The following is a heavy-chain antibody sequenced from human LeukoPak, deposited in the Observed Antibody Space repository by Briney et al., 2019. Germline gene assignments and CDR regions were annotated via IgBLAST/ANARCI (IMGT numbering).Heavy chain of an antibody. CDR1: GFTFSSYA. D-gene: IGHD2-2*01. CDR3: ARGTSTAGRGFDF. J-gene: IGHJ4*02. V-gene: IGHV3-23*01. CDR2: ISGSGGST. Sequence: GGSLRLSCAASGFTFSSYAMSWVRQAPGKGLEWVSAISGSGGSTYYADPVKGRFTISRDNSKNTLYLQMNSLRAEDTAVYYCARGTSTAGRGFDFWGQGTLVTVSS.